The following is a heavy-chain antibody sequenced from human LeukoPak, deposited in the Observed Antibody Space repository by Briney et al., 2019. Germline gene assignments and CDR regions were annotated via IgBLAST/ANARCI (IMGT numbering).Heavy chain of an antibody. CDR3: ARIRPAALYYYYYYMDV. Sequence: SETLSLTCAVYGGSFSGYYWGWIRQPPGKGLEWIGEINHSGSTNYNPSLKSRVTISVDTSKNQFSLKLSSVTAADTAVYYCARIRPAALYYYYYYMDVWGKGTTVTVSS. CDR1: GGSFSGYY. D-gene: IGHD2-2*01. CDR2: INHSGST. J-gene: IGHJ6*03. V-gene: IGHV4-34*01.